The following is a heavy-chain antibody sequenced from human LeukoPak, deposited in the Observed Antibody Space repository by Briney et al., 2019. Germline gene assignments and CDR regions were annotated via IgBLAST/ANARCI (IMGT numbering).Heavy chain of an antibody. CDR3: AKLYGWGSGAHFDY. Sequence: PGGSLRLSCAASGFTFSNYVMTWVRQAPGKGLDWVSGISGSGISTYYADSVKGRFTISRDNSKNTVYLQMNSLRAEDTAIYYCAKLYGWGSGAHFDYWGQGTLVTVSS. J-gene: IGHJ4*02. CDR1: GFTFSNYV. CDR2: ISGSGIST. D-gene: IGHD7-27*01. V-gene: IGHV3-23*01.